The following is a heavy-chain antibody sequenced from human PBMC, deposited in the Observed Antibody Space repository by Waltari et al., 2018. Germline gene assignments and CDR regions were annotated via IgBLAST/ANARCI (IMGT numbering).Heavy chain of an antibody. CDR2: IKHSGST. CDR3: ARRQQWRGNWFDP. J-gene: IGHJ5*02. CDR1: GGSFRGYY. Sequence: QVQLQQWGAGLLQPSETLSLTCAVYGGSFRGYYWSWIRQPPGKGLEWIGEIKHSGSTNYNPSLKSRVTISVDTSKNQFSLKLSSVTAADTAVYYCARRQQWRGNWFDPWGQGTLVTVSS. D-gene: IGHD6-19*01. V-gene: IGHV4-34*01.